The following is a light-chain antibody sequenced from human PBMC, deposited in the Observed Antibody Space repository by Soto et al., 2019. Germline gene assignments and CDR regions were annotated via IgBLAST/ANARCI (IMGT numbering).Light chain of an antibody. J-gene: IGLJ3*02. V-gene: IGLV1-47*01. CDR3: AAWDDSLSGPWV. CDR2: RNN. Sequence: QSVLTQPPSASGTPGQRVTISCSGSSSNIGSNYVYWYQQLPGTAPKLLIYRNNQRPSGVPDRFSGSKSGTSASLAISGLRSEDEADYYCAAWDDSLSGPWVFGGGPELTVL. CDR1: SSNIGSNY.